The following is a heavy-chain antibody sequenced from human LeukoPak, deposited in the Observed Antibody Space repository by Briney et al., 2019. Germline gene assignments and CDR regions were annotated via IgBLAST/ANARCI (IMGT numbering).Heavy chain of an antibody. CDR2: IYYSGDT. CDR1: GGSISSSSYY. J-gene: IGHJ4*02. Sequence: KPSETLSLTCTVSGGSISSSSYYWGWIRQPPGKGLEWIGSIYYSGDTYYNPSLKSRVTISVDTSKNQFSLKLSSVTAADTAVYYCAKEGGGASWQWLGQTPFDYWGQGTLVTVSS. D-gene: IGHD6-19*01. V-gene: IGHV4-39*02. CDR3: AKEGGGASWQWLGQTPFDY.